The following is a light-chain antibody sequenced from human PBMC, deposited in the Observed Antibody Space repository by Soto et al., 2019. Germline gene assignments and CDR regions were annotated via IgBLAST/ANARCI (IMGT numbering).Light chain of an antibody. CDR3: SSYAGSNMLE. V-gene: IGLV2-8*01. CDR2: EVT. J-gene: IGLJ3*02. Sequence: QSALTQPPSASGAPGKSVTISCTGTSSDVGGYNYVSWYQHHPGKVPKLMIYEVTKRPSGVPDRFSGYKSGNTASLTVSGLQAEDEADYYCSSYAGSNMLEFGGVTKVTVL. CDR1: SSDVGGYNY.